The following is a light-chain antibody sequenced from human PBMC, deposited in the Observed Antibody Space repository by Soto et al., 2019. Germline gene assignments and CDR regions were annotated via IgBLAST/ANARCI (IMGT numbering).Light chain of an antibody. J-gene: IGKJ1*01. CDR1: QTISSW. CDR2: AAS. Sequence: DIQMTQSPSTLSGSVGDRVTITCRASQTISSWLAWYQQNPGKAPKLLINAASTLQSGVPSRFSGSGSGTDFTLNISSLQPEDFATYHCQQSYSTPWTFGQGTKVDIK. V-gene: IGKV1-39*01. CDR3: QQSYSTPWT.